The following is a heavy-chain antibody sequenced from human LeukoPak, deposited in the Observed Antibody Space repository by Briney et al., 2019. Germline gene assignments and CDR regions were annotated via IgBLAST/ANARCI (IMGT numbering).Heavy chain of an antibody. D-gene: IGHD4-17*01. V-gene: IGHV3-21*01. CDR3: ARAPHDYGDYGDY. CDR2: ISSSSSYI. Sequence: PGRSLRLSCAASGFTFSSYSMNWVRQAPGKGLEWVSSISSSSSYIYYADSVKGRFTISRDNAKNSLYLQMNSLRAEDTAVYYCARAPHDYGDYGDYWGQGALVTVSS. CDR1: GFTFSSYS. J-gene: IGHJ4*02.